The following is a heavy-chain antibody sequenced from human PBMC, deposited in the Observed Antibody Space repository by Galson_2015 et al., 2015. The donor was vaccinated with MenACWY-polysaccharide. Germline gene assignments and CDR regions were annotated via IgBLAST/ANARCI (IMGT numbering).Heavy chain of an antibody. CDR2: ISGGGGST. V-gene: IGHV3-23*01. J-gene: IGHJ4*02. CDR3: AKDRGNWGPMGDH. D-gene: IGHD7-27*01. Sequence: SLRLSCAASGFTFSSYAMNWVRQAPGKGLEWVSGISGGGGSTYYADSVKGRFTISRDNSKNTMYLQMNSLRVEDTAVYYCAKDRGNWGPMGDHWGQGTLVTVSS. CDR1: GFTFSSYA.